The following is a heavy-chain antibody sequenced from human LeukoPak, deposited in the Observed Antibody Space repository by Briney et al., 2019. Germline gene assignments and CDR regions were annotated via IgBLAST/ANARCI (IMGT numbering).Heavy chain of an antibody. CDR3: ARGRAFPSGIAAAGKGDY. CDR1: GGSFSGYY. Sequence: SSETLSLTCAVYGGSFSGYYWSWIRQPPGKGLEWIGEINHSGSTNYNPSLKSRVTISVDTSKNQFSLKLSSVTAADTAVYYCARGRAFPSGIAAAGKGDYWGQRTLVTVSS. D-gene: IGHD6-13*01. J-gene: IGHJ4*02. CDR2: INHSGST. V-gene: IGHV4-34*01.